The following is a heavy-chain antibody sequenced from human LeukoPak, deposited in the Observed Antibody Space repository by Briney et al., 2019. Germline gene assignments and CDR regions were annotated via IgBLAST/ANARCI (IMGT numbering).Heavy chain of an antibody. J-gene: IGHJ4*02. D-gene: IGHD3-22*01. CDR2: ISYDGSNK. CDR1: GFTFSSYG. Sequence: PGRSLRLSCAASGFTFSSYGMHWVRQAPGKGLEWVAVISYDGSNKYYADSVKGRFTISRDNSKNTLYLQMNSLRAEDTAVYYCANDPCYYDSSGYGELVDWGQGTLVTVSS. V-gene: IGHV3-30*18. CDR3: ANDPCYYDSSGYGELVD.